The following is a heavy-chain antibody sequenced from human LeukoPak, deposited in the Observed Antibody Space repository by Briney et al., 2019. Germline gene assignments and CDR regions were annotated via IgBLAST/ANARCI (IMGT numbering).Heavy chain of an antibody. J-gene: IGHJ6*02. V-gene: IGHV1-18*01. CDR3: ARPGADCGSAGCYTYPYYGLDV. D-gene: IGHD2-2*02. CDR2: ISAYNGNT. Sequence: ASVKVSCKASGYSFSGHGITWVRQAPGQGLEWMGWISAYNGNTKYAQNLQGRVTMTTDISTSTAYMELRSLRSDDTAVYYCARPGADCGSAGCYTYPYYGLDVWGQGTTVTVSS. CDR1: GYSFSGHG.